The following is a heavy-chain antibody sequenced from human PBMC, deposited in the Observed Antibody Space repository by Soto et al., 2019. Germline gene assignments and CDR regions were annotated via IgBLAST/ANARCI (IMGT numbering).Heavy chain of an antibody. CDR3: AKDFGAWSDT. CDR2: ISYDGTDK. D-gene: IGHD6-19*01. J-gene: IGHJ5*02. CDR1: GFAFSTYG. Sequence: QVHLVESGGGVVQPGRSLTISCVGSGFAFSTYGMHWFRQAPAKGLEWVALISYDGTDKYYADSVKGRFSISRDNSKQTLSLQMDSLRPEDTAVYYCAKDFGAWSDTWGQGTLVNVSS. V-gene: IGHV3-30*18.